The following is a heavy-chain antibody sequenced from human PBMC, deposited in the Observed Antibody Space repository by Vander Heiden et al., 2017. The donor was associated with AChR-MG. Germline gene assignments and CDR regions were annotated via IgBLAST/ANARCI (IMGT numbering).Heavy chain of an antibody. CDR3: ARGGPTPFDY. CDR1: GFTVSSNY. J-gene: IGHJ4*02. Sequence: VQLVESGGGLIQPVGSLRLPCAASGFTVSSNYMSWVRQAPGKGLEWVSVIYSGGSTYYADSVKGRFTISRDNSKNTLYLQMNSLRAEDTAVYYCARGGPTPFDYWGQGTLVTVSS. CDR2: IYSGGST. D-gene: IGHD5-12*01. V-gene: IGHV3-53*01.